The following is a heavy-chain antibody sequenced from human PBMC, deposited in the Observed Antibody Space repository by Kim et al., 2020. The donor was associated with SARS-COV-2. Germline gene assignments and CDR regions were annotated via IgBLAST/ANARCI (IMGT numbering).Heavy chain of an antibody. CDR2: IYTGATT. Sequence: GGSLRLSCAASGFFVSNTYLSWVRQAPGKGLEWVSVIYTGATTYYADSVRCRFTISRDNSRNTVYLQMNSLRAEDTAVYYCARLGPVTANYYYGMDVWGQGTTVTVSS. J-gene: IGHJ6*02. D-gene: IGHD2-21*02. CDR3: ARLGPVTANYYYGMDV. CDR1: GFFVSNTY. V-gene: IGHV3-53*01.